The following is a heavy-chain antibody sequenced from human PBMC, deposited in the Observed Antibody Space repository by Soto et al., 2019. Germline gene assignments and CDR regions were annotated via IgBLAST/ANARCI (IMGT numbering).Heavy chain of an antibody. D-gene: IGHD3-10*01. CDR3: AHRESRGVHDY. CDR1: GFSLSTSGVG. Sequence: QITLKESGPTLVKPTQTLTLTCTFSGFSLSTSGVGVGWIRQPPGKALEWLALIYWDDDKRYSPSLKSRLTXTXXTSKTQVVLTMTNMDPVDTATYYCAHRESRGVHDYWGQGTLVTVSS. J-gene: IGHJ4*02. CDR2: IYWDDDK. V-gene: IGHV2-5*02.